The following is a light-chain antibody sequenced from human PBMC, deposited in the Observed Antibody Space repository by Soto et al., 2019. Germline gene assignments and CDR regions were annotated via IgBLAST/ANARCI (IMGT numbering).Light chain of an antibody. CDR1: QSISSW. V-gene: IGKV1-5*03. J-gene: IGKJ1*01. CDR3: QHYNSYPWA. Sequence: DIQMTQSPSTLSASVGDRVTITCRASQSISSWLAWYQKKPGKAPKLLIYQASKLQSGVPSRFSGSGSGTELTLTISSLQTDDFATYYCQHYNSYPWAFGQGTKVEIK. CDR2: QAS.